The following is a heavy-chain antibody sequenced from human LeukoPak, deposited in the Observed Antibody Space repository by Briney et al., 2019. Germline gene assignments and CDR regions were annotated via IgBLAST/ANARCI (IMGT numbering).Heavy chain of an antibody. J-gene: IGHJ4*02. V-gene: IGHV4-4*07. Sequence: SETLSLTCTVSGGSISSYYWSWIRQPAGKGLEWIGRIYTSGSTNYNPSLKSRVTMSVDTSKNQFSLKLSSVTAADTAVYYCAREHYYDSSGYPFDYWGQGTLVTVSS. CDR3: AREHYYDSSGYPFDY. D-gene: IGHD3-22*01. CDR1: GGSISSYY. CDR2: IYTSGST.